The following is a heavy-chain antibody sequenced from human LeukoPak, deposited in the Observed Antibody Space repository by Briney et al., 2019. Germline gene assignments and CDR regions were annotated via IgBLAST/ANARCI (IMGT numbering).Heavy chain of an antibody. CDR2: LSVNGGTT. J-gene: IGHJ3*02. CDR1: GFRFSSYA. CDR3: ARVAYNSRGLINWGVFDI. V-gene: IGHV3-64*02. Sequence: GGSLRLSCAASGFRFSSYAMHWVRQAPGKGLEYVSSLSVNGGTTYYTDSVRGRFTISRDNSKDTLYLQMGSLRPEDMAVYYCARVAYNSRGLINWGVFDIWGQGTMVSVSS. D-gene: IGHD1-20*01.